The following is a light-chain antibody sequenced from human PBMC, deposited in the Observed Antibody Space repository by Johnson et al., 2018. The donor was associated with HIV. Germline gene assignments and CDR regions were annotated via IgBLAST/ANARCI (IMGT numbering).Light chain of an antibody. J-gene: IGLJ1*01. CDR2: ENN. CDR1: SSNIGNNY. Sequence: QPVLTQPPSVSAAPGQKVTISCSGSSSNIGNNYVSWYQQLPGTAPKLLIYENNKRPSGIPDRFSGSKSGTSATLGITGLQTGDEADYYCGTWDSSLSAYVFGTWTKVTVL. V-gene: IGLV1-51*02. CDR3: GTWDSSLSAYV.